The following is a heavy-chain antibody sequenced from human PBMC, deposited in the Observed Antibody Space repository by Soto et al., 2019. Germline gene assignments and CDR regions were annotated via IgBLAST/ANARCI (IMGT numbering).Heavy chain of an antibody. V-gene: IGHV2-70*13. CDR2: IERDDDDK. CDR1: GFSLTSPGMC. J-gene: IGHJ6*02. D-gene: IGHD1-20*01. Sequence: SGPTLVNPTETLTLTCTFSGFSLTSPGMCVSWIRQPRGKALEWLALIERDDDDKYYSTSLKTRLTISKDTRKNQVVLTMANMDPADTGTYYCARSIRGPRRFNGMDVWGQGTTVTVSS. CDR3: ARSIRGPRRFNGMDV.